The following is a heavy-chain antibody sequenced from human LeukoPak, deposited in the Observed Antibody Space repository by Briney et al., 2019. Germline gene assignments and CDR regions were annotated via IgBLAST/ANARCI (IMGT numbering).Heavy chain of an antibody. Sequence: PGGSLRLSCAASGFTFSSYSMNWVRQAPGKGLEWVSSISSSSSYIYYADPVKGRFTISRDNAKNSLYLQMNSLRAEDTAVYYCARDQDYYDSSGYAVMYFDYWGQGTLVTVSS. D-gene: IGHD3-22*01. J-gene: IGHJ4*02. CDR3: ARDQDYYDSSGYAVMYFDY. V-gene: IGHV3-21*01. CDR2: ISSSSSYI. CDR1: GFTFSSYS.